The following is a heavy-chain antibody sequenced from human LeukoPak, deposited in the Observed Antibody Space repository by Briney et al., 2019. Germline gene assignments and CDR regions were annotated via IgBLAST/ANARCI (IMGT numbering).Heavy chain of an antibody. J-gene: IGHJ4*02. CDR2: IYSGGST. D-gene: IGHD1-1*01. CDR3: GKDWKLDC. V-gene: IGHV3-66*01. Sequence: GGSLRLSCAASGFTVSSNYMSWVRQAPGKGLEWVSVIYSGGSTYYADSVKGRFTISRDNSKNTLYLQMHSLRAEDTAIYYCGKDWKLDCWGQGTLVTVSS. CDR1: GFTVSSNY.